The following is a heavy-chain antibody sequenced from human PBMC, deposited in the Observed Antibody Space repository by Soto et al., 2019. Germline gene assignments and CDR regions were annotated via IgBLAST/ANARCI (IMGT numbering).Heavy chain of an antibody. Sequence: GASVKVSCKASGYTFASYGISWVRQAPGQGLEWMGWISAYNGNTNFAQKLQGRVTMTTDTSTSTAYMELRSLRSDDTAVYYCARDFWNYLRWFDPWGQGTLVTVSS. CDR2: ISAYNGNT. CDR3: ARDFWNYLRWFDP. D-gene: IGHD1-7*01. J-gene: IGHJ5*02. CDR1: GYTFASYG. V-gene: IGHV1-18*01.